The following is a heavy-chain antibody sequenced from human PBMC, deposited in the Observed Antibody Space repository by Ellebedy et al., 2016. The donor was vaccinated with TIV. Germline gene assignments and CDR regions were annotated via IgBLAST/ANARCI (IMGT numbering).Heavy chain of an antibody. CDR3: ARVVEGVTGADY. J-gene: IGHJ4*02. Sequence: GESLKISXAASGFTFSNHPMIWVRQAPGQGLEWLAYIHGNLGITYYADSVKGRFTVSRDNAEKSQFLRMNSLRDEDTAVYYCARVVEGVTGADYWGQGTLVTVSS. D-gene: IGHD3-10*01. CDR1: GFTFSNHP. CDR2: IHGNLGIT. V-gene: IGHV3-48*02.